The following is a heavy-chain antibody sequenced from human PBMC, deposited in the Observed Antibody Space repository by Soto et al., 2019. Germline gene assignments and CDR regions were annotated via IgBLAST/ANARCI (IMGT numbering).Heavy chain of an antibody. Sequence: GSLGLCCVASGFDLRSYEMTWFRQAPGKGLEWVSNIRANDESIYYADSVKGRVSVSRDNAKNSLFLEMNSLRVDDTAVYYWAREALRDAIDIWGQGTMVTVS. CDR3: AREALRDAIDI. CDR1: GFDLRSYE. CDR2: IRANDESI. V-gene: IGHV3-48*03. J-gene: IGHJ3*02.